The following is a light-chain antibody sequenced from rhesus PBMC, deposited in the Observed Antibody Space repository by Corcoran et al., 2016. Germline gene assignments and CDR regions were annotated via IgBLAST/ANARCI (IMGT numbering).Light chain of an antibody. J-gene: IGKJ2*01. CDR3: LQDIQLPYS. Sequence: DIVMTQTPLSLPVTPGEPASISCRSSQSLLHSNGYTYLFWYLQKPGKSPQVLISLGSNRASGVPDRVSGSGAGTDFKLKIRRVEAEDVGVYYCLQDIQLPYSFGQGTKVEIK. CDR1: QSLLHSNGYTY. V-gene: IGKV2-78*01. CDR2: LGS.